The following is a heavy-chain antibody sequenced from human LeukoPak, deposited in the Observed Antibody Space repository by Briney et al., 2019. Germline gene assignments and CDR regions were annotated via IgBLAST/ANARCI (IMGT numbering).Heavy chain of an antibody. J-gene: IGHJ3*02. CDR3: ARGEVVPAAIGAFDI. D-gene: IGHD2-2*01. CDR2: IIPIFGTA. CDR1: RGTSSSYA. Sequence: SVTVSCKASRGTSSSYAISWVRQAPGQGLEWMGGIIPIFGTANYAQKFQGRVTITADKSTSTAYMELSSLRSEDTAVYYCARGEVVPAAIGAFDIWGQGTMVTVSS. V-gene: IGHV1-69*06.